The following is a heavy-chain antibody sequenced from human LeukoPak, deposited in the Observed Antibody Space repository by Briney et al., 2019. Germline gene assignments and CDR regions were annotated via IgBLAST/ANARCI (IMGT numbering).Heavy chain of an antibody. CDR2: IKSKTDGGAT. J-gene: IGHJ4*02. V-gene: IGHV3-15*01. D-gene: IGHD1-26*01. CDR3: TTFPPRELPPLDY. CDR1: GFTFRNAW. Sequence: GGSLRLSCAASGFTFRNAWTSWVRQAPGKGLEWVGLIKSKTDGGATDYAAPAKGRFTISRDDSKNTLYLQMNSLKIEDTAVYYCTTFPPRELPPLDYWGQGTLVTVSS.